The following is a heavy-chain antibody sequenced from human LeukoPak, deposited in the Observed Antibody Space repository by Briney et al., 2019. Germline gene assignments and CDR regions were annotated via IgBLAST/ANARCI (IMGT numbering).Heavy chain of an antibody. CDR2: INPNRGGT. V-gene: IGHV1-2*02. J-gene: IGHJ6*02. Sequence: ASVKVSCKASGYTFTGYYMHWVRQAPGQGLEWMGWINPNRGGTNYAQKFQGRVTMTRDTSISTAYMELSRLRSDDTAVYYCARDYYDSSGYYYGMDVWGQGTTVTVSS. D-gene: IGHD3-22*01. CDR3: ARDYYDSSGYYYGMDV. CDR1: GYTFTGYY.